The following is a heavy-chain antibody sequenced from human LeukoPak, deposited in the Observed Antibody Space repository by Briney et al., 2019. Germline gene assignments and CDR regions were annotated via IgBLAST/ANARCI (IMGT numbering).Heavy chain of an antibody. J-gene: IGHJ4*02. Sequence: PSETLSLTCAVYGGSFSGYYWSWIRQPPGKGLEWIGEINHSGSTNYNPSLKSRVTISVDTSKNQFSLKLSSVTAADTAVYYCAATNYDSSGYLDYWGQGTLVTVSS. D-gene: IGHD3-22*01. V-gene: IGHV4-34*01. CDR1: GGSFSGYY. CDR2: INHSGST. CDR3: AATNYDSSGYLDY.